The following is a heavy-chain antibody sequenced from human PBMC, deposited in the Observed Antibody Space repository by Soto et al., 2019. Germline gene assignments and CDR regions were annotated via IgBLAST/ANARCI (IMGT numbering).Heavy chain of an antibody. CDR3: ARGNTATTVFGLDP. CDR2: IYYSGST. Sequence: PSETLSLTCTVSGGSVSSGSYYWSWIRQPPGKGLEWIGYIYYSGSTNYNPSLRSRVTISVDTPKNQFSLKLSSVTAADTAVYYCARGNTATTVFGLDPWGQGTMVPVYS. J-gene: IGHJ5*02. V-gene: IGHV4-61*01. D-gene: IGHD4-17*01. CDR1: GGSVSSGSYY.